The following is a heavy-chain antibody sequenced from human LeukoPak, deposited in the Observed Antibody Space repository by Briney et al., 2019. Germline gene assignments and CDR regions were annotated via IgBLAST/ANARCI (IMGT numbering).Heavy chain of an antibody. Sequence: GGSLRLSCAASGFTFSSYTMSWVRQAPGKGLEWVSSITTTSSYVYYADSVKGRFTISRDNAKNSLYLQMNSLGAEDTAVYYCARVTGSFSHDYWGQGTLVTVSS. CDR2: ITTTSSYV. J-gene: IGHJ4*02. CDR3: ARVTGSFSHDY. V-gene: IGHV3-21*01. D-gene: IGHD1-26*01. CDR1: GFTFSSYT.